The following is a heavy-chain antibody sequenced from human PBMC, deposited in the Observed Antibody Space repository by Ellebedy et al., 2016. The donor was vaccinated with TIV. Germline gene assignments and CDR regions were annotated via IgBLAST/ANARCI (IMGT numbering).Heavy chain of an antibody. J-gene: IGHJ4*02. D-gene: IGHD6-19*01. CDR1: GYTFTSYG. V-gene: IGHV1-69*13. CDR2: IIPIFGTA. Sequence: SVKVSXKASGYTFTSYGISWVRQAPGQGLEWMGGIIPIFGTANYAQKFQGRVTITADESTSTAYMELSSLRSEDTAVYYCARPKTRIAVAGTSFDYWGQGTLVTVSS. CDR3: ARPKTRIAVAGTSFDY.